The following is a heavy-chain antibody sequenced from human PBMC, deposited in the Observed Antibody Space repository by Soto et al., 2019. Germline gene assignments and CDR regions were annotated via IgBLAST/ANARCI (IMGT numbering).Heavy chain of an antibody. J-gene: IGHJ6*02. CDR2: ISYDGSNK. CDR1: GFTFSSYG. D-gene: IGHD1-7*01. V-gene: IGHV3-30*18. Sequence: GGSLRLSCAASGFTFSSYGMHWVRQAPGKGLEWVAVISYDGSNKYYADSVKGRFTISRDNSKNTLYLQMNSVRAEDTAVYYCAKDLQGVLELQSYYYYGMDVWGQGTTVTVSS. CDR3: AKDLQGVLELQSYYYYGMDV.